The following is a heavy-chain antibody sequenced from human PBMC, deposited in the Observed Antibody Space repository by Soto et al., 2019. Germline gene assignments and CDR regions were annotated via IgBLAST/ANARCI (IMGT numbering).Heavy chain of an antibody. V-gene: IGHV1-69*01. Sequence: QVQLVQSGAEVKKPGSSVKVSCKASGGSFGKSAIKWVRQTPGQGLEWLGGFIPDYRTLNYAQKFQDRVTISADESTGTAYMTLSSLATDDTAVYYCATGFIWIGYFTVDSWGKGTRVTVSS. CDR2: FIPDYRTL. J-gene: IGHJ4*02. CDR1: GGSFGKSA. CDR3: ATGFIWIGYFTVDS. D-gene: IGHD3-3*01.